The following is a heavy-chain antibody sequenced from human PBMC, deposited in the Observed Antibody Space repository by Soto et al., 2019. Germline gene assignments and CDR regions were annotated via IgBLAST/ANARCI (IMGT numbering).Heavy chain of an antibody. V-gene: IGHV4-4*02. Sequence: TLSLTCAVSGGSISSSNWWSWVRQPPGKGLEWIGEIYHSGSTNYNPSLKSRVTISVDKSKNQFSLKLSSVTAADTAVYYCARLKVLIAAPARGWSDPWGERTL. J-gene: IGHJ5*02. CDR2: IYHSGST. CDR1: GGSISSSNW. CDR3: ARLKVLIAAPARGWSDP. D-gene: IGHD6-13*01.